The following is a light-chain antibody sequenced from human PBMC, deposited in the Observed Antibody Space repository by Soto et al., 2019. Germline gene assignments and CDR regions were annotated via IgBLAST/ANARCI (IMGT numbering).Light chain of an antibody. J-gene: IGLJ2*01. CDR2: EGS. V-gene: IGLV2-23*01. CDR1: SSGVENYNL. Sequence: QSALTQPASVSGSPGQSITLSCTRASSGVENYNLVSWYQHHPGKAPKLIIYEGSQRPSGVSDRFSGSKSGNTASLTISGLQAEDEADYYCSSYAGDVVFGGGIKLTVL. CDR3: SSYAGDVV.